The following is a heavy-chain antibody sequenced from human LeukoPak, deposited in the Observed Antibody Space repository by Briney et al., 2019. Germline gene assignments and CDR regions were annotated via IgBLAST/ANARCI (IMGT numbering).Heavy chain of an antibody. V-gene: IGHV4-4*07. CDR1: GGSISSYY. CDR3: ARNNNWGDAGYYYYMDV. CDR2: IYTSGTT. D-gene: IGHD7-27*01. J-gene: IGHJ6*03. Sequence: SETLSLTCTVSGGSISSYYWSWIRQSAGKGLEWIGRIYTSGTTNYNPSLKSRVIMSVDTSKNQFSLKLTSVTAADTAVYYCARNNNWGDAGYYYYMDVWGKGTTVTVSS.